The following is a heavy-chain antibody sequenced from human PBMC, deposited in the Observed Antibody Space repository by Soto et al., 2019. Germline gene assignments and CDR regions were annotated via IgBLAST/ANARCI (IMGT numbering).Heavy chain of an antibody. V-gene: IGHV3-23*01. CDR2: ISGNGGNT. CDR3: AYLYRSYGVRDCYQGMDL. D-gene: IGHD2-21*01. Sequence: GGSLRLACGGSRFTFSTLALTWVRQAPGEGVEGVSSISGNGGNTYYADSVKGRFTISRDNAEKTLFLQMDSLRVNDTAEDYCAYLYRSYGVRDCYQGMDLWGQGTTDTVSS. J-gene: IGHJ6*02. CDR1: RFTFSTLA.